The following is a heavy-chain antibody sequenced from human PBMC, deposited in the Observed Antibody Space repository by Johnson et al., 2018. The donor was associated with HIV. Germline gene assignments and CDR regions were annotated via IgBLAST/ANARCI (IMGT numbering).Heavy chain of an antibody. CDR2: IRYDGTHK. J-gene: IGHJ3*02. V-gene: IGHV3-30*02. Sequence: QVQLVESGGGVVQPGGSLRLSCAASGFTFSSYGMHWVGQAPGKGLDCVALIRYDGTHKYYADSVKGRFTISRDNSKNTLYLQMNSLRPEDTAVYYCAKDTDEAFDIWGQGTMVTVSS. CDR1: GFTFSSYG. CDR3: AKDTDEAFDI.